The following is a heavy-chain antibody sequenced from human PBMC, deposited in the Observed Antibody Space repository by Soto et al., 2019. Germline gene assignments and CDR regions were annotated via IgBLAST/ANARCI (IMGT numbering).Heavy chain of an antibody. CDR1: GFTVRRNY. CDR3: RGGYTNFFDS. D-gene: IGHD5-12*01. CDR2: IYTAGST. Sequence: GXLRLSCAASGFTVRRNYMSWVRQAPGEGLEWVSVIYTAGSTYYADSVKGRFTISRDNSKNTLYLQMNSLRAEHTAVYYCRGGYTNFFDSWGQGALVT. V-gene: IGHV3-53*01. J-gene: IGHJ4*02.